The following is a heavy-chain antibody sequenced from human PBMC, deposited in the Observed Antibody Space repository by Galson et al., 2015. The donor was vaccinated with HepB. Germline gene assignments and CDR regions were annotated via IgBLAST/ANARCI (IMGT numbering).Heavy chain of an antibody. V-gene: IGHV3-7*03. J-gene: IGHJ4*02. CDR3: TRALGYCTSSSCYNGETFDY. CDR1: GFTFSSYW. CDR2: IKQDGSEK. Sequence: SLRLSCAASGFTFSSYWMSWVRQAPGKGLEWVANIKQDGSEKYYVDSVKGRFTISRDNAKNSLYLQMNSLRAEDTAVYYCTRALGYCTSSSCYNGETFDYWGQGTLVTVSS. D-gene: IGHD2-2*01.